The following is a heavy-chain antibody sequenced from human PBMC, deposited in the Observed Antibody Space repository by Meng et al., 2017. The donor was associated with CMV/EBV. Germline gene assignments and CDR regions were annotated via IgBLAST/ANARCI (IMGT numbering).Heavy chain of an antibody. V-gene: IGHV4-34*01. CDR1: SFSGSY. CDR2: INHSGST. Sequence: SFSGSYWSWIRQPPGKGPEWIGEINHSGSTNYNPSLKSRVTISVDTSKNQFSLKLSSVTAADTAVYYCARGERNYDSSGYTTNRFDPWGQGTLVTVSS. D-gene: IGHD3-22*01. J-gene: IGHJ5*02. CDR3: ARGERNYDSSGYTTNRFDP.